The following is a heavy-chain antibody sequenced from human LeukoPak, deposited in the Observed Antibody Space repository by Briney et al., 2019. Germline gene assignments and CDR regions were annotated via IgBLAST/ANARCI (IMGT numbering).Heavy chain of an antibody. D-gene: IGHD2-8*01. CDR3: ARVGIGYCTNGVCPAFDY. Sequence: SETLSLTCSVSGYSISTGYYWGWIRQPPGKGLEWIGRIYHSGSTSYNPSLKSRVTISVDTSKNQFSLKLSSVTAADTAVYYCARVGIGYCTNGVCPAFDYWGQGTLVTVSS. CDR1: GYSISTGYY. CDR2: IYHSGST. J-gene: IGHJ4*02. V-gene: IGHV4-38-2*02.